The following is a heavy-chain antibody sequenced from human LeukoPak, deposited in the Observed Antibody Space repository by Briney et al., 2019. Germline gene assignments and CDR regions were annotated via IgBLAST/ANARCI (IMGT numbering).Heavy chain of an antibody. J-gene: IGHJ4*02. D-gene: IGHD4-11*01. Sequence: SETLSLTCTVSGGSISSYYWSWIRLPPGKGLEWIGYIYYSGSTNYNPSLKSRVTISVDTSKNQFSLKLSSVTAADTAVYYCASYSNYLYWGQGTLVTVSS. CDR2: IYYSGST. CDR1: GGSISSYY. V-gene: IGHV4-59*01. CDR3: ASYSNYLY.